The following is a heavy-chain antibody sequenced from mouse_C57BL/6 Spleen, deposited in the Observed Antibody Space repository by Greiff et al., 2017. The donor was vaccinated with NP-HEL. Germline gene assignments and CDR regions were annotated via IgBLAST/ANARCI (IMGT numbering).Heavy chain of an antibody. V-gene: IGHV1-81*01. D-gene: IGHD2-4*01. Sequence: QVQLKESGAELARPGASVKLSCKASGYTFTSYGISWVKQRTGQGLEWIGEIYPRSGNTYYNEKFKGKATLTADKSSSTAYMELRSLTSEDSAVYFCARRGYDYDGAMDYWGQGTSVTVSS. CDR3: ARRGYDYDGAMDY. CDR1: GYTFTSYG. CDR2: IYPRSGNT. J-gene: IGHJ4*01.